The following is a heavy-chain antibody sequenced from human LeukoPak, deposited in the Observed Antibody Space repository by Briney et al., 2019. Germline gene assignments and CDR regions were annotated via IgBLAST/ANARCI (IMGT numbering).Heavy chain of an antibody. CDR2: IYYSGST. Sequence: NPSETLSLTCAVSGGSISSGGYSWSWIRQPPGKGLEWIGYIYYSGSTNYNPSLKSRVTISVYTSKNQFSLKLSSVTAADTAVYYCARLKYYYDSSGYRAEYFQHWGQGTLVTVSS. J-gene: IGHJ1*01. CDR1: GGSISSGGYS. CDR3: ARLKYYYDSSGYRAEYFQH. V-gene: IGHV4-61*08. D-gene: IGHD3-22*01.